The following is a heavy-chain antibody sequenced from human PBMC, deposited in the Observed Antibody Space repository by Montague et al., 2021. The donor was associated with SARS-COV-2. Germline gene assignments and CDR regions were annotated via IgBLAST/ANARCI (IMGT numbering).Heavy chain of an antibody. Sequence: SLRLSCAASGFTFSSYSMNWVRQAPGKGLEWVSFISTSSSTIYYADSVKGRFTISRDNAKNSLYLQMNSLSDEDTAVYYCARDGGTITIFGVLPMLRDFDYWGQGTLVTVSS. V-gene: IGHV3-48*02. J-gene: IGHJ4*02. D-gene: IGHD3-3*01. CDR1: GFTFSSYS. CDR3: ARDGGTITIFGVLPMLRDFDY. CDR2: ISTSSSTI.